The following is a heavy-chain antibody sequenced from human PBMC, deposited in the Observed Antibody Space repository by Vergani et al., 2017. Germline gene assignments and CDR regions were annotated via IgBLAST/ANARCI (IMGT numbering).Heavy chain of an antibody. Sequence: QVQLQESGPGLVKPSETLSLTCTVSGGSISSYYWSWIRQPPGKGLEWIGYIYYSGSTNYNPSLKSRVTISVDTSKNQFSLKLSSVTAADTAVYYCARGLYSSPRSVAFDIWGQGTMVTVSS. V-gene: IGHV4-59*01. CDR3: ARGLYSSPRSVAFDI. CDR2: IYYSGST. CDR1: GGSISSYY. D-gene: IGHD6-13*01. J-gene: IGHJ3*02.